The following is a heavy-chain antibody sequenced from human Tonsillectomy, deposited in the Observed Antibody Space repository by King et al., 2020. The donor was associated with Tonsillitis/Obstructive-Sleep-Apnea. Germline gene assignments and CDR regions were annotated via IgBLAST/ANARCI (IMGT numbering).Heavy chain of an antibody. J-gene: IGHJ6*03. CDR3: AKDTGRFLTPYMDV. CDR1: GFTFDDYA. V-gene: IGHV3-9*01. Sequence: VQLVESGGGLVQPGRSLRLSCAASGFTFDDYAMHWVRQAPGKGLEWVSGISCNSGTIGYADSVKGRFTISRDNAKNSLYLQMNSLRGEDTALYYCAKDTGRFLTPYMDVWGKGTTVTVSS. CDR2: ISCNSGTI. D-gene: IGHD3-3*01.